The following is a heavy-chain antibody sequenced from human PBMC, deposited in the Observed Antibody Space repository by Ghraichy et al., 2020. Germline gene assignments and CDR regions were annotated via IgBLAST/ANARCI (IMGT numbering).Heavy chain of an antibody. CDR3: ARPTKTSAAFDI. V-gene: IGHV1-69*13. Sequence: SVKVSCKASGGTFSSYAISWVRQAPGQGLEWMGGIIPIFGTANYAQKFQGRVAITADESTSTAYMELSSLRSEDTAVYYCARPTKTSAAFDIWGQGTMVTVSS. J-gene: IGHJ3*02. CDR2: IIPIFGTA. D-gene: IGHD1-1*01. CDR1: GGTFSSYA.